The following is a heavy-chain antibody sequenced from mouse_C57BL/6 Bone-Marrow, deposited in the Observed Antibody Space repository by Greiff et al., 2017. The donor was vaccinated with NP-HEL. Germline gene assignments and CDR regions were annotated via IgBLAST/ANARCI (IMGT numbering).Heavy chain of an antibody. D-gene: IGHD1-1*01. V-gene: IGHV1-20*01. J-gene: IGHJ1*03. CDR3: AREKCSSYRWYFDV. Sequence: EVQLQQSGPELVKPGASVKISCKASGYSFTGYFMNWVMQSHGKSLEWIGRINPYNGDTFYNQKFKGKATLTVDKSSSTAHMELRSLTSEDSAVYECAREKCSSYRWYFDVWGTATTVTVSS. CDR1: GYSFTGYF. CDR2: INPYNGDT.